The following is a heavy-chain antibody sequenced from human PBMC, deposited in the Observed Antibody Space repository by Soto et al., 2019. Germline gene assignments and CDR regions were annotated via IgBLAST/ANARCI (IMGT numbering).Heavy chain of an antibody. Sequence: QVQLEESGPGLVKPSETLSLICSVSGFSMRNSYWTWIRQSAGKGLEWIGRISTSGNTNYSPSLNSRLTMSVDTSKNQVSLKLTSVTAADTAVYSCARGGGVPALGDPWGQGTLVTVSS. CDR3: ARGGGVPALGDP. CDR1: GFSMRNSY. D-gene: IGHD3-16*01. V-gene: IGHV4-4*07. J-gene: IGHJ5*02. CDR2: ISTSGNT.